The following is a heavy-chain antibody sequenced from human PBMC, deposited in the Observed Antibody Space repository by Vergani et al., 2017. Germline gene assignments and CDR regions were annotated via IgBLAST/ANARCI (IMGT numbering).Heavy chain of an antibody. D-gene: IGHD4-23*01. V-gene: IGHV4-38-2*01. CDR3: ASFTVVKDY. CDR2: IYHSGRT. Sequence: QMQLQESGPGLVKPSETLSLTCAVSGYSISSGYYWGWIRQPPGKGLEWIGSIYHSGRTYYNPSLKSRVTISVDTSKNQFSLKLSSVTAADTAVYYCASFTVVKDYWGQGTLVTVSS. CDR1: GYSISSGYY. J-gene: IGHJ4*02.